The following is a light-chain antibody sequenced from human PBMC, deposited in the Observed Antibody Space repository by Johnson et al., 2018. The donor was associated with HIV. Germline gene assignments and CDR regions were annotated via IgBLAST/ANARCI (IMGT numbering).Light chain of an antibody. V-gene: IGLV1-51*01. CDR1: SSNIGNNY. Sequence: QSVLTQAPSVSAAPGQKVTISCSGSSSNIGNNYVSWFQQLPGTAPKLLIYDNNKRPSGIPDRFSGSKSGTSATLGITGLQTGDEADYYCGTWDSSLSALYVFGTSTKVTVL. J-gene: IGLJ1*01. CDR2: DNN. CDR3: GTWDSSLSALYV.